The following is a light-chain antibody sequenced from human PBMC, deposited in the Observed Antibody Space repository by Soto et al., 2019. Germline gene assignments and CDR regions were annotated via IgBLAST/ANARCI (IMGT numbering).Light chain of an antibody. CDR1: SSDVGGYNY. CDR3: TSYAGGNNV. J-gene: IGLJ1*01. CDR2: EVN. V-gene: IGLV2-8*01. Sequence: QSALTQPPSASGSPGQSVTISCTGTSSDVGGYNYVSWYQQYPGKVPKLMDYEVNKRPSGVPDRFSGSKSANTASLTVSGLQAEDEADYYCTSYAGGNNVFGTGTKLTVL.